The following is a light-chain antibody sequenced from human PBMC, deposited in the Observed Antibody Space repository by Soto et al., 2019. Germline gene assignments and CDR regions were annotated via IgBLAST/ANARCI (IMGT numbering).Light chain of an antibody. V-gene: IGLV2-14*01. CDR3: VSYTSTSTLV. CDR1: GSDVGNYVF. J-gene: IGLJ1*01. Sequence: QSALTQPASVSGSPGQSITISCTGTGSDVGNYVFVSWYQQYPGKAPKLIIFEVSNRPSGVSDRFSGSKSGSTASLSISGLQSEDEADYYCVSYTSTSTLVFGNGTKLTVL. CDR2: EVS.